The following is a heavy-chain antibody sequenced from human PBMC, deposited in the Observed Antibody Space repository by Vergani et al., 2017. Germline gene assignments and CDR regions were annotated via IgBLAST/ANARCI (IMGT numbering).Heavy chain of an antibody. CDR2: ITHSGST. CDR3: ARVYSGSYGAKY. V-gene: IGHV4-34*01. J-gene: IGHJ4*02. Sequence: QVQLQQWGAGLLKPSETLSLTCAVYGGSFSGYYWSWIRQPPGKGLEWIGEITHSGSTNYNPSLKSRVTISVDTSKNQFSLKLSSVTAADTAVYYCARVYSGSYGAKYWGQGTLVTVSS. D-gene: IGHD1-26*01. CDR1: GGSFSGYY.